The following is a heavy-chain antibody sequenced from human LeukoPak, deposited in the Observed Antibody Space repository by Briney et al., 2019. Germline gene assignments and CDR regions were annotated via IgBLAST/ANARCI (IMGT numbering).Heavy chain of an antibody. CDR3: AAPRGLVPYYYGMDV. V-gene: IGHV3-21*01. Sequence: GGSLRLSCAASGFTFSSYSMNWVRQAPGKGLEWVSSISSSSCYIYYADSVKGRFTISRDNAKNSLYLQMNSLRAEDTAVYYCAAPRGLVPYYYGMDVWGQGTTVTVSS. D-gene: IGHD2-2*01. CDR2: ISSSSCYI. CDR1: GFTFSSYS. J-gene: IGHJ6*02.